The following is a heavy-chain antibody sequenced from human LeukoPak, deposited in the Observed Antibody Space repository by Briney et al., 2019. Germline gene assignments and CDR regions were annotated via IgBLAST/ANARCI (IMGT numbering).Heavy chain of an antibody. D-gene: IGHD3-22*01. Sequence: PSETLSLTCTVSGGSISSSSYYWGWIRQPPGKGLEWIGSIYHSGSTYYNPSLKSRVTISVDTSKNQFSLKLSSVTAADTAVYYCARGHNYYDSSNPRPFDYWGQGTLVTVSS. CDR2: IYHSGST. CDR1: GGSISSSSYY. CDR3: ARGHNYYDSSNPRPFDY. V-gene: IGHV4-39*07. J-gene: IGHJ4*02.